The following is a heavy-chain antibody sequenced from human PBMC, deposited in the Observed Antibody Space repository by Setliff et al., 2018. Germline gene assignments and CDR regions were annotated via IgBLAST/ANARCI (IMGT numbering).Heavy chain of an antibody. CDR1: GESFSGYF. CDR3: VRQDILTSYYMFDY. V-gene: IGHV4-34*01. CDR2: ISHSGNT. Sequence: SETLSLTCAVYGESFSGYFWSWIRQTPEKGLEWIGEISHSGNTNYNPSFKSRVTISIDTSKNQFSLKLSSVTAADTAVYYCVRQDILTSYYMFDYWGQGTLVTVSS. D-gene: IGHD3-9*01. J-gene: IGHJ4*02.